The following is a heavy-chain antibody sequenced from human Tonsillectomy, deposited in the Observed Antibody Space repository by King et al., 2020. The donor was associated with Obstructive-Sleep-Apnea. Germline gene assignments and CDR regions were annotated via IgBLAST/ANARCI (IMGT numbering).Heavy chain of an antibody. V-gene: IGHV4-61*01. J-gene: IGHJ5*02. Sequence: VQLQESGPGLVKPSETLSLTCTVSGGSVSSGSYYWSWIRQPPGKGLEWIGDIYYSGSTNYNPSLKSRVTIQVDTSKNQFSLKLSPVTAADTAVYSCARERALELREEWFDPWGQGTLVTVSS. CDR1: GGSVSSGSYY. D-gene: IGHD1-7*01. CDR2: IYYSGST. CDR3: ARERALELREEWFDP.